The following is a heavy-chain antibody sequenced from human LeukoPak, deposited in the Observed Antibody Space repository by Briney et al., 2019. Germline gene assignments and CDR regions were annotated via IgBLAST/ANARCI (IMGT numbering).Heavy chain of an antibody. CDR2: INHSGST. CDR1: GGSFSGYY. V-gene: IGHV4-34*01. J-gene: IGHJ4*02. CDR3: ARATYYDYVWGSYRYYFDY. D-gene: IGHD3-16*02. Sequence: PSETLSLTCTVSGGSFSGYYWSWIRQPPGKGLEWIGEINHSGSTNYNPSLKSRVTISVDTSKNQFSLKLSSVTAADTAVYYCARATYYDYVWGSYRYYFDYWGQGTLVTVSS.